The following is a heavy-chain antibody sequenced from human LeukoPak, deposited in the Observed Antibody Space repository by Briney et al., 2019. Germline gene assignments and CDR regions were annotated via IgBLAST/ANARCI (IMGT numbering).Heavy chain of an antibody. CDR3: AKVVYYDSSGYDAFDI. CDR1: GFTFSSYW. V-gene: IGHV3-7*01. J-gene: IGHJ3*02. Sequence: GGSLRLSCAASGFTFSSYWMSWVRQAPGKGLEWVANIKQDGSEKYYADSVKGRFTISRDNSKNTLYLQMNSPRAEDTAVYYCAKVVYYDSSGYDAFDIWGQGTMVTVSS. CDR2: IKQDGSEK. D-gene: IGHD3-22*01.